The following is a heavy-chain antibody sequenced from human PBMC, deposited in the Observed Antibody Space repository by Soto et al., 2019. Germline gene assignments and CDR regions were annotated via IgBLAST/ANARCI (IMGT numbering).Heavy chain of an antibody. V-gene: IGHV3-48*02. CDR2: ISSSSSTV. CDR3: ARGDYGMEV. CDR1: EFTFSSYT. Sequence: PGGSLRLSCAASEFTFSSYTMNWVRQAPGKGLEWVSYISSSSSTVYYADSVKGRFTISRDSAKNSLYLQMNSLRDEDTAVYYCARGDYGMEVWGQGTTVTVSS. J-gene: IGHJ6*02.